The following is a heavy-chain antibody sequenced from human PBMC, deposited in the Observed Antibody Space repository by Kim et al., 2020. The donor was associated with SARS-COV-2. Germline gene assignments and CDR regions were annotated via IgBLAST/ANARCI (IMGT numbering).Heavy chain of an antibody. CDR1: GGSFSGYY. CDR2: INHSGST. D-gene: IGHD3-9*01. Sequence: SETLSLTCAVYGGSFSGYYWSWIRQPPGKGLEWIGEINHSGSTNYNPSLKSRVTIAVDTTKNKFSLLLSFVTAADTAVYYCAYHILTGYHHYYYYGMDVWGQGTLVTVSS. V-gene: IGHV4-34*01. J-gene: IGHJ6*02. CDR3: AYHILTGYHHYYYYGMDV.